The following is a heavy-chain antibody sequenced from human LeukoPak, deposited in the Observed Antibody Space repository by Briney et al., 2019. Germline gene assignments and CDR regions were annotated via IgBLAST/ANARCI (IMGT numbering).Heavy chain of an antibody. CDR2: INPNSGGT. V-gene: IGHV1-2*02. CDR3: ARDDEEGRRIHWFDP. J-gene: IGHJ5*02. Sequence: ASVKVSCKASGYTFTGYYMHWVRQAPGQGLEWMGWINPNSGGTNYAQKFQGRVTMTRDTSISTAYMELSRLRSDDTAVYYCARDDEEGRRIHWFDPWGQGTLVTVSS. CDR1: GYTFTGYY.